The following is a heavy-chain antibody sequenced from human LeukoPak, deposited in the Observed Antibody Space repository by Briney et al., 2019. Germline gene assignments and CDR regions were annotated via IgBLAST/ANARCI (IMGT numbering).Heavy chain of an antibody. D-gene: IGHD5-18*01. CDR3: AKDTRGYSYGSFDY. Sequence: GRSLRLSCAASGFTFDDYAMHWVRQAPGKGLEWVSGISWNSGSIGYADSVKGRFTISRDNAKNSLYLQMNSLRAEDTALYYCAKDTRGYSYGSFDYWGQGTLVTVSS. V-gene: IGHV3-9*01. CDR2: ISWNSGSI. CDR1: GFTFDDYA. J-gene: IGHJ4*02.